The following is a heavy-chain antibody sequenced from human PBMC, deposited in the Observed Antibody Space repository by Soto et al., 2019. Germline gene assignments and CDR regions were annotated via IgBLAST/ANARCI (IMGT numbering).Heavy chain of an antibody. CDR1: GGSISSSNW. CDR2: IYHSGST. D-gene: IGHD6-19*01. CDR3: ARAIAVAVNWFDP. V-gene: IGHV4-4*02. J-gene: IGHJ5*02. Sequence: QVQLQESAPGLVKPSWTLSLTCAVSGGSISSSNWWSWVRKPPGKGLEWSGEIYHSGSTNYNPFLKSRATISVDKSKNQFSLKLSSVTDADTAVYYCARAIAVAVNWFDPWGQGTLVTVSS.